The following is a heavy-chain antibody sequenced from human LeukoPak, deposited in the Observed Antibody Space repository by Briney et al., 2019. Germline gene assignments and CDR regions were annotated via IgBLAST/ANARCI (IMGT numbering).Heavy chain of an antibody. J-gene: IGHJ4*02. D-gene: IGHD3-10*01. CDR1: GGSISSYY. Sequence: KTSETLSLTCTVSGGSISSYYWSWIRQPPGKGLEWIGYIYYSGSTNYNPSLKSRVTMSVDTSKNQFSLKLSSVTAADTAVYYCASTDYYGSGSYYNVQYYFDYWGQGTLVTVSS. CDR2: IYYSGST. V-gene: IGHV4-59*12. CDR3: ASTDYYGSGSYYNVQYYFDY.